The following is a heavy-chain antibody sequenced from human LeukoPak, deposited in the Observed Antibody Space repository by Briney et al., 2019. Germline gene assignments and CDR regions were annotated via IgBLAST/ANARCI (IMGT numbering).Heavy chain of an antibody. V-gene: IGHV3-30*02. CDR3: AKGGFYDSGGYLYFFDY. CDR2: VRYDGTNK. CDR1: GFTFRSYG. Sequence: GGSLRLSCAASGFTFRSYGMHWVRQAPGKGLEWVAFVRYDGTNKDYADSVKGRLTISRDNSKNTVLLQVNSLRVEDTAVYYCAKGGFYDSGGYLYFFDYWGQGTQVTVSS. D-gene: IGHD3-22*01. J-gene: IGHJ4*02.